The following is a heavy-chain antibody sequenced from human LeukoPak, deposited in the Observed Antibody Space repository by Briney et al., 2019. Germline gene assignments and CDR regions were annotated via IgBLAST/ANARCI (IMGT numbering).Heavy chain of an antibody. D-gene: IGHD5-24*01. J-gene: IGHJ3*02. CDR3: ARIRDGYNDAYDI. V-gene: IGHV1-46*01. CDR2: INPGGDNT. CDR1: GYTFTSYY. Sequence: VASVKVSCKASGYTFTSYYMHWVRQAPGQGLEWMGLINPGGDNTNYAQNFQGRVTMTRDTSMSTVYMELSSLRSEDTAIYYCARIRDGYNDAYDIWGQGTVVTVPS.